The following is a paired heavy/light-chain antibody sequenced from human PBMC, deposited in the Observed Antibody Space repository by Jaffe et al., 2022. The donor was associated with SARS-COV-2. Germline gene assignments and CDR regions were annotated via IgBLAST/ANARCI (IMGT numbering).Heavy chain of an antibody. CDR2: IRSKANSYAT. J-gene: IGHJ6*02. CDR1: GFTFSGSA. D-gene: IGHD6-13*01. V-gene: IGHV3-73*01. CDR3: TRQGIAAAGTWNYGMDV. Sequence: EVQLVESGGGLVQPGGSLKLSCAASGFTFSGSAMHWVRQASGKGLEWVGRIRSKANSYATAYAASVKGRFTISRDDSKNTAYLQMNSLKTEDTAVYYCTRQGIAAAGTWNYGMDVWGQGTTVTVSS.
Light chain of an antibody. CDR3: LSGDEDNVV. Sequence: SYELTQLPSVSVSPGQTARITCSGDVLGENYADWYQQKPGQAPELVIYEDSERYPGIPERFSGSTSGNTTTLTISRVLTEDEADYYCLSGDEDNVVFGGGTKLTVL. V-gene: IGLV3-22*01. CDR2: EDS. CDR1: VLGENY. J-gene: IGLJ2*01.